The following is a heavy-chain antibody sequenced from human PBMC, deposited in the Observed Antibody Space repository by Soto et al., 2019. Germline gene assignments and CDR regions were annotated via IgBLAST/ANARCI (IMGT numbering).Heavy chain of an antibody. D-gene: IGHD6-13*01. V-gene: IGHV1-18*01. Sequence: ASVKVSCKASGYTFTSCSISWVRQAPGQGLEWMGWISIYNDNTNYAQKLQGRVTQTTDTSTSTAYMELRSLRSEDTAVYYCARWYSSSWYHYYYYGMDVWGQGTTVTVSS. CDR1: GYTFTSCS. CDR3: ARWYSSSWYHYYYYGMDV. J-gene: IGHJ6*02. CDR2: ISIYNDNT.